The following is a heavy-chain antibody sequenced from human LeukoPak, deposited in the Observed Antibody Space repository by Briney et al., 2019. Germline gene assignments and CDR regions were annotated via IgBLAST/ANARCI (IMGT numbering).Heavy chain of an antibody. D-gene: IGHD3-16*01. CDR2: INPNSGGT. V-gene: IGHV1-2*02. CDR3: ARVRSPYGMDV. J-gene: IGHJ6*02. CDR1: GYTFTVYY. Sequence: ASVRVSCKASGYTFTVYYMHWVRQAPGQGREWMGWINPNSGGTNYAQKFQGRVTMTRDTSISTAYMELSRLTSDDTAVYYCARVRSPYGMDVWGQGTTVTVSS.